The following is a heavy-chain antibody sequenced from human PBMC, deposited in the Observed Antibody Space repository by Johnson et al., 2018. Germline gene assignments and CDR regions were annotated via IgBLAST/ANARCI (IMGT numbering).Heavy chain of an antibody. V-gene: IGHV3-30*03. CDR1: GFTFSSYA. Sequence: QVQLVESGGGVVQPGRSLRLSCAASGFTFSSYAIHWVRQAPGKWLEWVALISYDGRNKKYADSVKGRFTISRDNSKNTLYLQMTSRRPEDKALHYCAREEGYGAFDVWGQGTMVTVSS. CDR2: ISYDGRNK. J-gene: IGHJ3*01. D-gene: IGHD5-18*01. CDR3: AREEGYGAFDV.